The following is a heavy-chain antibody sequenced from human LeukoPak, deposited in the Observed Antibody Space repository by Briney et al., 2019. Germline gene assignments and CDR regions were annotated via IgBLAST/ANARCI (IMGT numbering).Heavy chain of an antibody. D-gene: IGHD3-9*01. CDR3: ARVDKYFQH. CDR2: INHSGST. J-gene: IGHJ1*01. V-gene: IGHV4-34*01. Sequence: SETLSLTCAVYGGSFSGYYWSWIRQPPGKGLEWIGEINHSGSTNYNPSLESRVTISVDTSKNQFSLKLSSVTAADTAVYYCARVDKYFQHWGQGTLVTVSS. CDR1: GGSFSGYY.